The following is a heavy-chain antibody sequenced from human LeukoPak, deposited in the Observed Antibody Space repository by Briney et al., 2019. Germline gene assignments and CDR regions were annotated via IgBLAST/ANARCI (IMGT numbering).Heavy chain of an antibody. CDR3: AREVGLRYSYGSN. CDR2: ISSSSSYI. CDR1: GFTFSSYS. V-gene: IGHV3-21*01. D-gene: IGHD5-18*01. Sequence: EGSLRLSCAASGFTFSSYSMNWVRQAPGKGLEWVSSISSSSSYIYYADSVKGRFTISRDNAKNSLYLQMNSLRAEDTAVYYCAREVGLRYSYGSNWGQGTLVTVSS. J-gene: IGHJ4*02.